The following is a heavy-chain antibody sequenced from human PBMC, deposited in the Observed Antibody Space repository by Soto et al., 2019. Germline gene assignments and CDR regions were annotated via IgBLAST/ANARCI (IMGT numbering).Heavy chain of an antibody. D-gene: IGHD4-17*01. CDR2: IYHSGST. CDR1: GYSISSGYY. CDR3: ARDAFYGDYGLD. V-gene: IGHV4-38-2*02. J-gene: IGHJ4*02. Sequence: KTSETLSLTCAVSGYSISSGYYWGWIRQPPGKGLEWIGSIYHSGSTYYNPSLKSRVTISVDTSKNQFSLKLSSVTAADTAVYYCARDAFYGDYGLDWGQGTLATVSS.